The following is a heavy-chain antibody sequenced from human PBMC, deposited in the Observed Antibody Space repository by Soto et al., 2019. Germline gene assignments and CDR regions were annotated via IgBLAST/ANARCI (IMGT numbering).Heavy chain of an antibody. V-gene: IGHV1-8*01. D-gene: IGHD1-7*01. CDR1: GYTFTSYD. J-gene: IGHJ4*02. CDR3: SRRNWNYVY. Sequence: QVQLVQSGAEVKKPGASVKVSCKASGYTFTSYDINWVRQATGQGLEWMGWMNPNSGNTGYAQKFPGRVTMPRNTSISTAYMDLSSLSSEDTAVYYCSRRNWNYVYWGQGTLVTVSS. CDR2: MNPNSGNT.